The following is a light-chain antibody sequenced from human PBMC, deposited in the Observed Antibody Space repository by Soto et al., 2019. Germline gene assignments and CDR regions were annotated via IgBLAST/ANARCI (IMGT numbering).Light chain of an antibody. V-gene: IGKV1-9*01. J-gene: IGKJ5*01. Sequence: IQLTQSPSSLSASVGDRVTITCRASQDIAIYLAWYQQKPGKAPKLLMYEASTLQSGVPSRFSGSRSGTDFTLAIRSLQPEDFATYYCQQLNSYPLTFGQGTLLEV. CDR1: QDIAIY. CDR3: QQLNSYPLT. CDR2: EAS.